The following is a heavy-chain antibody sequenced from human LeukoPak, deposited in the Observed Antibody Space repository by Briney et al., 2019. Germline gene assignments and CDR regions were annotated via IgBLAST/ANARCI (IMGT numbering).Heavy chain of an antibody. J-gene: IGHJ4*02. Sequence: GASVKVSCQTSGYNFIGYYIHWVRQAPGQGLEWMGWVNPNSGDPNYSPRFKGRVSMTRDTFITTAYMELTSLTSDDTAIYYCARRIRTRGDFDSWGQGTLVTVSS. CDR3: ARRIRTRGDFDS. CDR2: VNPNSGDP. CDR1: GYNFIGYY. V-gene: IGHV1-2*02. D-gene: IGHD2-2*01.